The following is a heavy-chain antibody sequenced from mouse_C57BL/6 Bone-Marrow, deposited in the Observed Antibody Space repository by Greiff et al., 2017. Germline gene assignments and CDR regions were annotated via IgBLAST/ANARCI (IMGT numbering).Heavy chain of an antibody. J-gene: IGHJ3*01. D-gene: IGHD1-1*01. CDR3: ARGIYYYGSSPSWFAY. V-gene: IGHV1-9*01. Sequence: QVQLQQSGAELMKPGASVKLSCKATGYTFTSYWIEWVKQRPGHGLEWIGEILPGSGSTNYNEKFKGKATFTADTSSNTAYMQLSSLTTEDSAIYYCARGIYYYGSSPSWFAYWGQGTLVTVSA. CDR2: ILPGSGST. CDR1: GYTFTSYW.